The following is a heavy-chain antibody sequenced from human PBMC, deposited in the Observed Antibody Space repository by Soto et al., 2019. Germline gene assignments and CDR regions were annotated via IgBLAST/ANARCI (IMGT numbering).Heavy chain of an antibody. J-gene: IGHJ4*02. V-gene: IGHV1-2*02. CDR2: IDPKSGDT. CDR1: GYTFTENQ. D-gene: IGHD6-13*01. CDR3: AKDSEIPGLSAAGACLDS. Sequence: ASVKVSCKASGYTFTENQIHWLRRAPGQRLEWMGRIDPKSGDTTFAQTYQGRVTMTRDTSSNTVYMELTRLTSDDTAIYYCAKDSEIPGLSAAGACLDSWGQGTLVTVSS.